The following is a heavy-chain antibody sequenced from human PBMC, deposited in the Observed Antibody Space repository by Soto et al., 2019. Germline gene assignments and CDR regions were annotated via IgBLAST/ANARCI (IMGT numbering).Heavy chain of an antibody. CDR1: GGSFSGYY. CDR3: ARVRFFPVSFDP. V-gene: IGHV4-34*01. J-gene: IGHJ5*02. D-gene: IGHD3-3*01. CDR2: INHSGST. Sequence: PSETLSLTCAVYGGSFSGYYWSWIRQPPGKGLEWIGEINHSGSTNYNPSLKSRVTISVDTSKNQFSLKLSSVTAADTAVNYCARVRFFPVSFDPWGQGTLVTVSS.